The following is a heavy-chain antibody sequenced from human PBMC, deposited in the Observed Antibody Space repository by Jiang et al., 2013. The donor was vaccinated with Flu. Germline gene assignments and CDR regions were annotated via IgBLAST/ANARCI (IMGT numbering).Heavy chain of an antibody. J-gene: IGHJ6*02. D-gene: IGHD2-15*01. V-gene: IGHV1-46*01. CDR2: INPSGGST. CDR1: GYTFTSYH. CDR3: ATSYCSGSSCYGDDYYYYGMDV. Sequence: EVKKPGASVKVSCKASGYTFTSYHMHWXRQAPGQGPEWMGIINPSGGSTTHAQKFQGRVTMTRDTSTSTVYMELSSLRSEDTAVYYCATSYCSGSSCYGDDYYYYGMDVWGQGTTVTVSS.